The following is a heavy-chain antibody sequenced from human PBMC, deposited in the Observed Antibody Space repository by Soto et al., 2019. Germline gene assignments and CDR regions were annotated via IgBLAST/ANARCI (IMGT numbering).Heavy chain of an antibody. CDR3: TRHETADQYYYYMDV. CDR1: GFTFSGSA. CDR2: IRSKANSYAT. V-gene: IGHV3-73*01. J-gene: IGHJ6*03. D-gene: IGHD6-13*01. Sequence: GGSLRLSCAASGFTFSGSAMHWVRQASGKGLEWVGRIRSKANSYATAYAASVKGRFTISRDDSKNTAYLQMNSLKTEDTAVYYCTRHETADQYYYYMDVWGKGTTVTVSS.